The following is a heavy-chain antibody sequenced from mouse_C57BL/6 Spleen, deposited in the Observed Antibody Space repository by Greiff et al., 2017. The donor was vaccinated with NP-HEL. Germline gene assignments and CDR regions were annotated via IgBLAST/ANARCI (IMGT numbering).Heavy chain of an antibody. J-gene: IGHJ3*01. Sequence: EVQLVESGGGLVKPGGSLKLSCAASGFTFSDYGMHWVRQAPEKGLEWVAYISSGSSTIYYADTVKGRFTSSRDNAKNTLFLQMTSLRSEDTAIYYCAKDDYTWFAYWGQGTLVTVSA. CDR2: ISSGSSTI. CDR3: AKDDYTWFAY. CDR1: GFTFSDYG. D-gene: IGHD2-4*01. V-gene: IGHV5-17*01.